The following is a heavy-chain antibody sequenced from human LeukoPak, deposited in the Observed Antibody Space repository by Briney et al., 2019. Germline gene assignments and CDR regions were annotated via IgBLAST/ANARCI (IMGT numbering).Heavy chain of an antibody. Sequence: GGSLRLSCVASGFTFSDSPMTWVRQARGTGLEGISAISTSGGDTIYTDSVKGRFTISRENSKNTLYLQMNSLRAEDTAVYYCAKGGNYAPLDYWGQGTLVTVS. CDR1: GFTFSDSP. CDR3: AKGGNYAPLDY. CDR2: ISTSGGDT. D-gene: IGHD1-7*01. V-gene: IGHV3-23*01. J-gene: IGHJ4*02.